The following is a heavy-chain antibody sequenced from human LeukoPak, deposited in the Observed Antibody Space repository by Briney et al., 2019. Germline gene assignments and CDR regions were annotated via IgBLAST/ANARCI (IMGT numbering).Heavy chain of an antibody. CDR3: ARIGSHCSGTSCYGDY. CDR1: GGSFSGYY. J-gene: IGHJ4*02. CDR2: INHSGST. D-gene: IGHD2-2*01. V-gene: IGHV4-34*01. Sequence: SETLSLTCAVYGGSFSGYYWSWIRQPPGKGLEWIGEINHSGSTDYNPSLKSRVTISVDTSKNQFSLRLSSVTAADTALYYCARIGSHCSGTSCYGDYWGQGALVTVSS.